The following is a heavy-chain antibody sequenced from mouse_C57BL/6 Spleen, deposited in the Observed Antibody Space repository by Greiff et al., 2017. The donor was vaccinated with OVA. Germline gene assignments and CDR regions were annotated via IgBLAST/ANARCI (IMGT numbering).Heavy chain of an antibody. CDR3: ARHYSNYYFDY. D-gene: IGHD2-5*01. CDR1: GYTFTSYW. Sequence: QVQLKQPGAELVRPGSSVKLSCKASGYTFTSYWMDWVKQRPGQGLEWIGNIYPSDSETHYNQKFKDKATLTVDKSSSTAYMQLSSLTSEDSAVYYCARHYSNYYFDYWGQGTTLTVSS. CDR2: IYPSDSET. V-gene: IGHV1-61*01. J-gene: IGHJ2*01.